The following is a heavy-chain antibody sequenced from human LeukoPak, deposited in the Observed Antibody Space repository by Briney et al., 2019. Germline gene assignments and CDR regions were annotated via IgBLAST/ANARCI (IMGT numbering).Heavy chain of an antibody. J-gene: IGHJ4*02. V-gene: IGHV3-74*01. CDR1: GVTSSGYW. CDR2: IDSDGSTT. Sequence: GGSPRLSCAAPGVTSSGYWMHGGRQAPRKGLVWVSRIDSDGSTTSSADSVKGRFTISRDNAKNTLYLQMSSLRAEDTAVYYCARDGSLPDYWGQGTLVTVSS. CDR3: ARDGSLPDY.